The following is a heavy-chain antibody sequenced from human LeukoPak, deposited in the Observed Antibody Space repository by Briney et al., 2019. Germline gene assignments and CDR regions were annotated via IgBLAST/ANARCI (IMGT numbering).Heavy chain of an antibody. CDR2: ISYDGNNK. CDR1: GFTFSSYG. D-gene: IGHD5-18*01. Sequence: PGRSLRLSCAASGFTFSSYGMHWVRQAPGKGLEWVAVISYDGNNKYYADSVKGRFTISRDNSKNTLYLQMNSLRAEDTAVYYCAGGYSYGSYFDYWGQGTLVTVSS. CDR3: AGGYSYGSYFDY. J-gene: IGHJ4*02. V-gene: IGHV3-30*03.